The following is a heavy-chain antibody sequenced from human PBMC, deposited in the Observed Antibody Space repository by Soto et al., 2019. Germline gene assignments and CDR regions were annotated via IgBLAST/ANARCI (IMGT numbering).Heavy chain of an antibody. J-gene: IGHJ4*02. Sequence: GSLRLSCAASGFTFTRYSMNWVRQAPGKGLEWVSSISSTTNYIYYADSMKGRFTVSRDNAKNSVYLEMNSLSAEDTAVYYCARESEDLTSNFDYWCQGT. CDR1: GFTFTRYS. CDR3: ARESEDLTSNFDY. V-gene: IGHV3-21*01. CDR2: ISSTTNYI.